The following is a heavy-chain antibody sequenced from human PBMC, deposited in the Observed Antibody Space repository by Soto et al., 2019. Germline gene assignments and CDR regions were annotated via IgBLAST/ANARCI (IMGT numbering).Heavy chain of an antibody. J-gene: IGHJ5*02. CDR3: ARPQNDILTESATNYFDP. Sequence: QVQLVQSGAEVKKPGASVKVSCKASGFTFSNYGITWLRQVPGQGLAWMGWISAYNGNTVHAQEYQGRLTMTTDTTTSTASRELRRLRPDDPAVYYCARPQNDILTESATNYFDPWGQGTLVTVSS. CDR1: GFTFSNYG. D-gene: IGHD3-9*01. V-gene: IGHV1-18*01. CDR2: ISAYNGNT.